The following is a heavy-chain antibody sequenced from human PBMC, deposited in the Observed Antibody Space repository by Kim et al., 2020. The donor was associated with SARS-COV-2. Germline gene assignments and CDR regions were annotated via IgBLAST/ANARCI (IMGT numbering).Heavy chain of an antibody. CDR2: IKQDGSEK. CDR3: ARAERGALLWFGELRSGAFDI. CDR1: GFTFSSYW. V-gene: IGHV3-7*01. Sequence: GGSLRLSCAASGFTFSSYWMSWVRQAPGKGLEWVANIKQDGSEKYYVDSVKGRFTISRDNAKNSLYLQMNSLRAEDTAVYYCARAERGALLWFGELRSGAFDIWGRGTMVTVSS. J-gene: IGHJ3*02. D-gene: IGHD3-10*01.